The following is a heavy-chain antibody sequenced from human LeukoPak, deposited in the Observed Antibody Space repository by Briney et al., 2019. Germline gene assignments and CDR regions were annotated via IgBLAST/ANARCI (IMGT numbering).Heavy chain of an antibody. CDR2: IYYSGST. D-gene: IGHD3-10*01. CDR1: GGSISSYY. J-gene: IGHJ4*02. CDR3: AREPRGSGSYYNGGFDY. Sequence: PSETLSLTCTVSGGSISSYYWSWLRQPPGKGLEWIGYIYYSGSTNYNPSLKSRVTLSVDTSKNQFSLKLSSVTAADTAVYYCAREPRGSGSYYNGGFDYWGQGTLVTVSS. V-gene: IGHV4-59*01.